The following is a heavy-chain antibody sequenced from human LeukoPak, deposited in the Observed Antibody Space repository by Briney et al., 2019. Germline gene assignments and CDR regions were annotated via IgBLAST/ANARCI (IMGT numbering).Heavy chain of an antibody. Sequence: PSETLSLTCTVSGGSISSGGYYWSWIRQPPGKGLEWIGEINHSGSTNYNPSLKSRVTISVDTSKNQFSLKLSSVTAADTAVYYCARGSYYDSSGYHRYYFDYWGQGTLVTVSS. CDR2: INHSGST. CDR1: GGSISSGGYY. CDR3: ARGSYYDSSGYHRYYFDY. D-gene: IGHD3-22*01. V-gene: IGHV4-39*07. J-gene: IGHJ4*02.